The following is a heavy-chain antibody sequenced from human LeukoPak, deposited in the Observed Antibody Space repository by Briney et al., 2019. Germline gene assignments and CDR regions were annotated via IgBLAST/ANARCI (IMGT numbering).Heavy chain of an antibody. V-gene: IGHV1-69*05. CDR1: GGTFSSYA. Sequence: GASVKVSCKASGGTFSSYAISWVRQAPGQGLEWMGGIIPIFGTANYARKFQGRVTITTDESTSTAYMELSSLRSEDTAVYYCARDSGSVYNWNELHYWGQGTLVTVSS. J-gene: IGHJ4*02. CDR2: IIPIFGTA. CDR3: ARDSGSVYNWNELHY. D-gene: IGHD1-1*01.